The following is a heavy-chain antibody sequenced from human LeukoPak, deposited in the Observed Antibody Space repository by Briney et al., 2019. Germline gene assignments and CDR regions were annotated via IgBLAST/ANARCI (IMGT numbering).Heavy chain of an antibody. CDR2: MSGNGGVK. J-gene: IGHJ3*01. D-gene: IGHD2-8*02. CDR1: GFTFSTYA. Sequence: GGSLRLSCVGSGFTFSTYAMSWVRQPAGKGPQWVAGMSGNGGVKYYADFVKGRFAISRDNSKHTLFLQMNTLRAEDTAIYYCAKDPTAVLASFDLWGQGTLVTVSS. CDR3: AKDPTAVLASFDL. V-gene: IGHV3-23*01.